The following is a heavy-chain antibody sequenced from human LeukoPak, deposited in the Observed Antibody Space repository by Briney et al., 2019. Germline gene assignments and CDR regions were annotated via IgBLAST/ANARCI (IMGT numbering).Heavy chain of an antibody. CDR2: INHSGST. Sequence: GSLRLSCAASGFTFSSYDMHWVRQSPGKGLEWIGGINHSGSTNDNPSLESRVTISVDTSKNQLSLKMRSVTAADTAVYYCARRNDFWSGYEKTAIDVWGQGTVVIVSS. D-gene: IGHD3-3*01. CDR3: ARRNDFWSGYEKTAIDV. V-gene: IGHV4-34*01. CDR1: GFTFSSYD. J-gene: IGHJ3*01.